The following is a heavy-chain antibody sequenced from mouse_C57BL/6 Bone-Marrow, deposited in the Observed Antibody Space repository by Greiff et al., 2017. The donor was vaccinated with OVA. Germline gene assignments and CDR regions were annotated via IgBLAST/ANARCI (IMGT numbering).Heavy chain of an antibody. V-gene: IGHV1-69*01. Sequence: QVQLQQSGAELVMPGASVKLSCKASGYTFTSYWMHWVKQRPGQGLEWIGEIDPSDSYTNYNQKFKGKSTLTVDKSSSTAYMQLSSLTSEDSAVYYCARGLSYYYAMDYWGQGTSVTVSS. D-gene: IGHD1-2*01. J-gene: IGHJ4*01. CDR1: GYTFTSYW. CDR3: ARGLSYYYAMDY. CDR2: IDPSDSYT.